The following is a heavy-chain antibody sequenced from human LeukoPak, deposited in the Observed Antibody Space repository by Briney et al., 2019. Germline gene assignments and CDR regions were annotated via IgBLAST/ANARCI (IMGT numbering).Heavy chain of an antibody. Sequence: GGSLRLSCAASGFTFSSYAMSWVRQAPGKGLEWVSAFSGSGGDTYYADSVKGRFTISRDNSKNTLYLQMNSLRAEDTAVYYCARSTMVRGVIWGQGTLVTVSS. CDR3: ARSTMVRGVI. D-gene: IGHD3-10*01. CDR1: GFTFSSYA. J-gene: IGHJ4*02. CDR2: FSGSGGDT. V-gene: IGHV3-23*01.